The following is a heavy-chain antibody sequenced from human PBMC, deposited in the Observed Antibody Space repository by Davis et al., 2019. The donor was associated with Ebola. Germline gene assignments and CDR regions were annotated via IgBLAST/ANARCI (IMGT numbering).Heavy chain of an antibody. Sequence: AASVKVSCKASGYTFTSYAMHWVRQAPGQRPEWMGWINAGNGNTKYSQKFQGRVTITRDTSASTAYMELSSLRSEDTAVYYCARVVTVGIDAFDIWGQGKMVTVSS. CDR3: ARVVTVGIDAFDI. V-gene: IGHV1-3*01. CDR2: INAGNGNT. D-gene: IGHD4-23*01. CDR1: GYTFTSYA. J-gene: IGHJ3*02.